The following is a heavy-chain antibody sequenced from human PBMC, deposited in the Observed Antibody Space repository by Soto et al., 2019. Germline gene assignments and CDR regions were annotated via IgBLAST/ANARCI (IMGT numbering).Heavy chain of an antibody. V-gene: IGHV1-69*01. CDR3: AGGALGYCSSTSCYTHYYYYGMDV. CDR2: IIPIFGTA. D-gene: IGHD2-2*02. Sequence: QVQLVQSGAEVKKPGSSVKVSCKASGGTFSSYAISWVRQAPGQGLEWMGGIIPIFGTANYAQKFQGRVTITADESTSTAYMELSSLRSEDTAVYYCAGGALGYCSSTSCYTHYYYYGMDVWGQGTTVTVSS. CDR1: GGTFSSYA. J-gene: IGHJ6*02.